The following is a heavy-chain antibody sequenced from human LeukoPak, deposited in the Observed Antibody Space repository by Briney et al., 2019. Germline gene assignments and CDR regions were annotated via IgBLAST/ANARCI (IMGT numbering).Heavy chain of an antibody. V-gene: IGHV3-30*01. Sequence: QSGRSLRLSCAASGFTFSNYAMHWVRQTPGKGLEWVAFVSYDGSWDSHSDSVKGRFTISRDDSKNTLYLQMTRLGAEDTAVYYCTREERGYIPAFWGQGTLVTVSS. CDR1: GFTFSNYA. J-gene: IGHJ4*02. D-gene: IGHD3-16*02. CDR3: TREERGYIPAF. CDR2: VSYDGSWD.